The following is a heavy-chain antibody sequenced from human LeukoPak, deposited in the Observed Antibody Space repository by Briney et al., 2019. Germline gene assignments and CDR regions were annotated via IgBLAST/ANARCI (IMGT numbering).Heavy chain of an antibody. CDR2: IKQDGSEK. V-gene: IGHV3-7*01. J-gene: IGHJ6*02. CDR1: GFTFSNFW. Sequence: GGSLRLSCAASGFTFSNFWMSWVRQAPGKGLEWVANIKQDGSEKYYVDSVKGRFTISRDNAKNSLYLQMNSLRAEDTAVYYCAAEDPYYFGMDVWGQGTTVTVSS. CDR3: AAEDPYYFGMDV.